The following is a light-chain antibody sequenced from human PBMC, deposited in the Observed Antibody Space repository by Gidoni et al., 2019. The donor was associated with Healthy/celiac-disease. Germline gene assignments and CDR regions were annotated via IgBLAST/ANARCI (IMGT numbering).Light chain of an antibody. Sequence: DIVMTQSPATLSVSPGERATLSCRASQSVSSNLAWYQQKPGQAPRLLIYGASTRATGIPARFSGSGSGTEFTLTISSLQSEDFAVYYCQQYNNWLKDLIFGGGTKVEIK. J-gene: IGKJ4*01. CDR3: QQYNNWLKDLI. CDR1: QSVSSN. CDR2: GAS. V-gene: IGKV3-15*01.